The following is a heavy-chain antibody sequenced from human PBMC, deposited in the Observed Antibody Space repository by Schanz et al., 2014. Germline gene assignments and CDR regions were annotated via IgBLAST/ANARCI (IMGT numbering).Heavy chain of an antibody. J-gene: IGHJ3*02. CDR1: GYAFTTYG. V-gene: IGHV1-69*04. D-gene: IGHD2-2*01. CDR2: IVPIAGIT. Sequence: QVQLVQSGAEVKKPGASVRVSCKVSGYAFTTYGISWVRQAPGQGLEWMGRIVPIAGITNYAQRFQGRVTITADKSSDTAYMELSSLRSEDTALYYCARGTMPGTFDIWGQGTMVTVSS. CDR3: ARGTMPGTFDI.